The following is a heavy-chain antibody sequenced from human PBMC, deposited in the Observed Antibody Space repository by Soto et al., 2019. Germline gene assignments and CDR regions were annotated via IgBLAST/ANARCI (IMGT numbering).Heavy chain of an antibody. CDR2: IRAYNGNT. Sequence: ASVKVSCKASGYTFTSYGISWARQAPGQGLEWMGWIRAYNGNTNYAPKLQGRVTMTTDTSTSTAYMELRSLRSDDTAVYSCARDLQVFVGGSYQIHDYWGRVTLVAVSS. D-gene: IGHD1-26*01. V-gene: IGHV1-18*01. CDR3: ARDLQVFVGGSYQIHDY. CDR1: GYTFTSYG. J-gene: IGHJ4*02.